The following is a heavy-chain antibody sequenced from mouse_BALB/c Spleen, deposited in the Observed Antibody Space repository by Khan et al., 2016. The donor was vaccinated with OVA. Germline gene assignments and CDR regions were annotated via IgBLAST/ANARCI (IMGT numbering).Heavy chain of an antibody. J-gene: IGHJ3*01. CDR2: ISTNYGAA. CDR3: VRGGKFVY. D-gene: IGHD1-1*02. V-gene: IGHV1S137*01. Sequence: QVQLQQSGAELVRPGVSVKISCRASGFTFTDYAMHWVKQRHAKSLEWIGVISTNYGAADYNQKFQGKASMTVDRSSSTVYMELARLTSEDSAIYYGVRGGKFVYWGQGTLVTVSA. CDR1: GFTFTDYA.